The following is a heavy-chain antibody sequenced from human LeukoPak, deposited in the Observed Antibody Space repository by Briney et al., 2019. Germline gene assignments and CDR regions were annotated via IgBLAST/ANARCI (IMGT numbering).Heavy chain of an antibody. CDR2: IRYDGSNK. V-gene: IGHV3-30*02. Sequence: GGSLRLSCAASGFTFSSYGMHWVRQAPGKGLEWVAFIRYDGSNKYYADSVKGRFTISRDNSKNPLYLQMNSLRAEDTAVYYCAKMGDIVVVPAAILEGDDDYWGQGTLVTVSS. CDR1: GFTFSSYG. CDR3: AKMGDIVVVPAAILEGDDDY. J-gene: IGHJ4*02. D-gene: IGHD2-2*02.